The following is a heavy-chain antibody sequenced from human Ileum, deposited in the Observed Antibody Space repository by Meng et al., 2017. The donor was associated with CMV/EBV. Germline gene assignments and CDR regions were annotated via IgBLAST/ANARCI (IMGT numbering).Heavy chain of an antibody. CDR3: SRGADAYKSGRS. Sequence: VQLQESVPGLVKPSQSLALTCGVYGGSFSNYYWSWIRQSPGKGLEWIGEIHPSGSTYYNPSLNSRVTMSVDTSKNQFSLNLRSVTAADTAVYYRSRGADAYKSGRSWGQGTLVTVSS. D-gene: IGHD5-24*01. CDR1: GGSFSNYY. J-gene: IGHJ5*02. CDR2: IHPSGST. V-gene: IGHV4-34*10.